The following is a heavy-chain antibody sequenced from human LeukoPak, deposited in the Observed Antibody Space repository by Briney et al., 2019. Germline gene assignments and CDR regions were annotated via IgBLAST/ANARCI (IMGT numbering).Heavy chain of an antibody. Sequence: GESLTLSCAASGFTFSSYTMKWVGRPPGKRREWVSSISSSSRAIYYAASVKGRFTISRENAKNSLYLQMNSLRHEGTAVYYCARGALRYSVYWGEGTLVTVSS. J-gene: IGHJ4*02. V-gene: IGHV3-48*02. CDR3: ARGALRYSVY. CDR1: GFTFSSYT. CDR2: ISSSSRAI. D-gene: IGHD3-9*01.